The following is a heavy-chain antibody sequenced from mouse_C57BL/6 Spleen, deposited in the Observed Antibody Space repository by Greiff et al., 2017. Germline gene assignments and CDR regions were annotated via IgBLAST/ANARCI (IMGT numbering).Heavy chain of an antibody. V-gene: IGHV5-9*01. D-gene: IGHD1-1*01. CDR3: ARHEVVDAMDY. CDR1: GFTFSSYT. CDR2: ISGGGGNT. J-gene: IGHJ4*01. Sequence: EVNVVESGGGLVKPGGSLKLSCAASGFTFSSYTMSWVRQTPEKRLEWVATISGGGGNTYYPDSVKGRFTISRDNAKNTLYLQMSSLRSEDTALYYCARHEVVDAMDYWGQGTSVTVSS.